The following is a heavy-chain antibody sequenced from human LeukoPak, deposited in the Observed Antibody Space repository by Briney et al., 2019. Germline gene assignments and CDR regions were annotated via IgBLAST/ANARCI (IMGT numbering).Heavy chain of an antibody. CDR1: GYTFTGYY. J-gene: IGHJ6*03. CDR2: IKPNSAVT. V-gene: IGHV1-2*02. Sequence: ASVKVSCKASGYTFTGYYMHWVRQAPGQGLEWMGWIKPNSAVTNYAQKFQGRVTMTRDTSISTAYMELRRLISDDTAVYYCAREYITTRRGYYYYFMDVWGKGTTVTVSS. CDR3: AREYITTRRGYYYYFMDV. D-gene: IGHD6-6*01.